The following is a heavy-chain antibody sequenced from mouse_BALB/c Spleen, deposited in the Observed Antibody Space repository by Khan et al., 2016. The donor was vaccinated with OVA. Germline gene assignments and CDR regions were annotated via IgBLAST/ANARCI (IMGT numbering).Heavy chain of an antibody. CDR3: AREWGSWFPY. D-gene: IGHD1-3*01. V-gene: IGHV1-77*01. J-gene: IGHJ3*01. Sequence: VQLQQSGTELARPGASVKLSCKASGYIFIDYNINWVKQRTGQGLEWIGEISPGSGNTYYNEKFKGKATLTADKSSSPAYMQLSSLTSEDSAVYVCAREWGSWFPYWGQGTLVTGSA. CDR1: GYIFIDYN. CDR2: ISPGSGNT.